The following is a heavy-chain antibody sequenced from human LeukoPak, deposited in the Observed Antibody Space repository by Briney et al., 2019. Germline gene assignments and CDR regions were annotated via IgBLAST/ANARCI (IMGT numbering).Heavy chain of an antibody. J-gene: IGHJ4*02. CDR3: ARDGIGSSYYY. CDR1: EFTFSNYW. CDR2: INTDGSIT. Sequence: PGGSLRLSCAASEFTFSNYWMHWVRQAPGKGLVWVSRINTDGSITTYADSVKGRFTISRDNAKNTLYLQMNSLRAEDTAVYFCARDGIGSSYYYWSQGTLVTVSS. V-gene: IGHV3-74*01. D-gene: IGHD3-10*01.